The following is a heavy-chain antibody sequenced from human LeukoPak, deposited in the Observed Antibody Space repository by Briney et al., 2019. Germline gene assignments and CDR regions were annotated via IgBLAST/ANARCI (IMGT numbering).Heavy chain of an antibody. J-gene: IGHJ4*02. D-gene: IGHD2-21*02. V-gene: IGHV3-21*01. CDR2: ISSSSNYI. CDR1: GFTVRTYR. Sequence: GGSLRLYGAASGFTVRTYRMNWVRQAPGKGLEWVSSISSSSNYIYHADSVKGRFTISRDNAKNSLYLQMNSLRAEDTAVYYCASGDWYFVDWGQGTLVTVSS. CDR3: ASGDWYFVD.